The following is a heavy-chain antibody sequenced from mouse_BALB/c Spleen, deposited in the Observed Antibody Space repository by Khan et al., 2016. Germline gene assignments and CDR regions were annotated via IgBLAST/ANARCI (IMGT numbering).Heavy chain of an antibody. V-gene: IGHV3-8*02. CDR2: ISYSGKT. J-gene: IGHJ4*01. CDR3: ARYLYCYGNTYDTMDY. D-gene: IGHD1-1*01. CDR1: GDSITSGY. Sequence: EVQLQESGPSLVKPSQTLSLTCSVTGDSITSGYWNWIRKFPGNKLEYMGYISYSGKTYYNPSLKSRISITRDTSKNQYYLQMNSVTTEDTATYYCARYLYCYGNTYDTMDYWGQGTSVTVSS.